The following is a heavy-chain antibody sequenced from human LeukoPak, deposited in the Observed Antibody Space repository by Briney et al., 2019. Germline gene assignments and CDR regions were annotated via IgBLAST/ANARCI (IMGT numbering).Heavy chain of an antibody. CDR3: ARAYYYDSSGYSWLFDY. J-gene: IGHJ4*02. V-gene: IGHV4-30-4*08. CDR2: IYYSGST. Sequence: PSETLSLTCTVSGGSISSGDYYWSWIRQPPGKGLEWIGYIYYSGSTYYNPSLKSRVTISVDTSKNQFSLKLSSVTAADTAAHYCARAYYYDSSGYSWLFDYWGQGTLVTVSS. D-gene: IGHD3-22*01. CDR1: GGSISSGDYY.